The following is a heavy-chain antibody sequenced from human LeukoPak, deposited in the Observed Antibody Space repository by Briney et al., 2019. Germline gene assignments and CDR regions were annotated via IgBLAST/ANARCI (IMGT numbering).Heavy chain of an antibody. CDR3: AVVAATPGIDP. Sequence: SETLSLTCTVSGGSISSSSYCWGWIRQPPGKGLEWIGSIYYSGSTYYNPSLKSRVTISVDTSKNQFSLKLSSVTAADTAVYYCAVVAATPGIDPWGQGTLVTVSS. CDR2: IYYSGST. V-gene: IGHV4-39*01. J-gene: IGHJ5*02. CDR1: GGSISSSSYC. D-gene: IGHD2-15*01.